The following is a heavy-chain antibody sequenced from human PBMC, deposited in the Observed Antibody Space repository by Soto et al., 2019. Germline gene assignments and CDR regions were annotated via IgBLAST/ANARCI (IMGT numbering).Heavy chain of an antibody. CDR2: IIPIFGTA. Sequence: SVKVSCKASGGTFSSYAISWVRQAPGQGLEWMGGIIPIFGTANYAQKFQGRVTITADESTSTAYMELSSLRSEDTAVYYCAREGIVLVPAAIRKFPFGPWGQGTLVTVSS. V-gene: IGHV1-69*13. CDR3: AREGIVLVPAAIRKFPFGP. CDR1: GGTFSSYA. J-gene: IGHJ5*02. D-gene: IGHD2-2*01.